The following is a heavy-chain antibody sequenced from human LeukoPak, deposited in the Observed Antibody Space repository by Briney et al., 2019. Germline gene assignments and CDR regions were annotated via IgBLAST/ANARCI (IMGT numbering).Heavy chain of an antibody. Sequence: VSVKVSCKASGYTFTGYYIDWVRQAPGQGLEWMGRISPNSGATNYAQKFQGRVTMTRDTSFSTAYMELSGLTSDDTAVYYCARDGFNYYNWGQGTLVTVSS. V-gene: IGHV1-2*02. J-gene: IGHJ4*02. CDR1: GYTFTGYY. D-gene: IGHD5-18*01. CDR3: ARDGFNYYN. CDR2: ISPNSGAT.